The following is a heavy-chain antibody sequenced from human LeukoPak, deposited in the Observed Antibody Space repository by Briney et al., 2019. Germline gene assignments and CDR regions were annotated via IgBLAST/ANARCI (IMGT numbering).Heavy chain of an antibody. Sequence: GGSLRLSCAASGFTFSSYGMHWVRQAPGKGLEWVAFIRYDGSNKYYADSVKGRFTISRDNSKNTLYLQMNSLRAEDTAVYYCAKDLWAQLLKAFHYMDVWGKGTTVTVSS. V-gene: IGHV3-30*02. CDR3: AKDLWAQLLKAFHYMDV. CDR2: IRYDGSNK. D-gene: IGHD2-2*01. CDR1: GFTFSSYG. J-gene: IGHJ6*03.